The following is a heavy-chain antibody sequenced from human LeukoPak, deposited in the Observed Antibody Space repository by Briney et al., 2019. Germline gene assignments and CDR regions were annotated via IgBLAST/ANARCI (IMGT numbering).Heavy chain of an antibody. Sequence: GGSLRLSCATSGFTFTYAMSWVRQTPGKGLEWVSAFSSSGGNTYYARSVRGRFTISRDNSNNTLYLQMNSLRAEDTAIYYCAKHSTTVTTSFDYWGQGTLVTVSS. D-gene: IGHD4-11*01. J-gene: IGHJ4*02. CDR1: GFTFTYA. CDR2: FSSSGGNT. CDR3: AKHSTTVTTSFDY. V-gene: IGHV3-23*01.